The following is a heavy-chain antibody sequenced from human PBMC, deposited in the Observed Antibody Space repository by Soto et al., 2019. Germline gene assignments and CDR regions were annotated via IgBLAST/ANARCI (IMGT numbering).Heavy chain of an antibody. CDR2: IRADNGNT. D-gene: IGHD3-9*01. V-gene: IGHV1-18*01. Sequence: ASVKVSCKASGYIFSNYGVTWVRQAPGQGLEWMGWIRADNGNTDHAQKFQGRVTMTTDTSTSTAYMELRSLRSEDTAVYYCARGYDILTGPGVLGYFDYWGQGTLVTLSS. CDR3: ARGYDILTGPGVLGYFDY. CDR1: GYIFSNYG. J-gene: IGHJ4*02.